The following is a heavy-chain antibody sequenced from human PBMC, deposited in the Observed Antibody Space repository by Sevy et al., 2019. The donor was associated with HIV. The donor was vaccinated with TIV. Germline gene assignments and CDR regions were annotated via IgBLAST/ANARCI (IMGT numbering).Heavy chain of an antibody. D-gene: IGHD4-17*01. Sequence: GGSLRLSCAASGFTFSSYGMHWVRQAPGKGLEWVALIWFDGSNTYYADSVKGRFTISRDIAKSTLHLQMNSLRGEDTAVYYCARDLEFYDNGDYGPAFMPDYWGQGTLVIVSS. CDR1: GFTFSSYG. J-gene: IGHJ4*02. CDR3: ARDLEFYDNGDYGPAFMPDY. CDR2: IWFDGSNT. V-gene: IGHV3-33*01.